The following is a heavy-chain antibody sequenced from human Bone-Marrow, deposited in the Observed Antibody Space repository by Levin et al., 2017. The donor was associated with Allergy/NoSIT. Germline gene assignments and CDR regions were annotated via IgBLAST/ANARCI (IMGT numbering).Heavy chain of an antibody. Sequence: GESLKISCTASGFIFGDYAVSWFRQAPGKGLEWVGFIRNKTYGGTTEYAASVKRRFTISRDDSKSIAYLQMSSLKIEDTAVYYYSRGLISIFGVVSEFDYWGQGTLVTVSS. CDR3: SRGLISIFGVVSEFDY. J-gene: IGHJ4*02. CDR2: IRNKTYGGTT. D-gene: IGHD3-3*01. V-gene: IGHV3-49*03. CDR1: GFIFGDYA.